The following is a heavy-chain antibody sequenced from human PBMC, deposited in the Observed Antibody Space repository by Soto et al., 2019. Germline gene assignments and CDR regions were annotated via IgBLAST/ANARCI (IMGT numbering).Heavy chain of an antibody. V-gene: IGHV1-69*06. J-gene: IGHJ3*02. CDR3: ARDMKGGSYFDAFDI. CDR1: GGTFSSYA. CDR2: IIPIFGTA. D-gene: IGHD1-26*01. Sequence: SVKVSCKASGGTFSSYAISWVRQAPGQGLEWMGGIIPIFGTANYAQKFQGRVTITADKSTSTAYMELSSLRPEDTAVYYCARDMKGGSYFDAFDIWGQGTMVTVSS.